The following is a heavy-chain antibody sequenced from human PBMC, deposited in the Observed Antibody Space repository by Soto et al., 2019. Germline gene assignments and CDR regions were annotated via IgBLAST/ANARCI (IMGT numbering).Heavy chain of an antibody. CDR3: AKGSDYDFWSGYLGINY. J-gene: IGHJ4*02. CDR2: ISGSGGST. CDR1: GFTFSSYA. V-gene: IGHV3-23*01. Sequence: GGSLRLSCAASGFTFSSYAMSWVRQAPGKGLEWVSAISGSGGSTYYADSVKGRFTISRDNSKNTLYLQMNSLRAEDTAVYYCAKGSDYDFWSGYLGINYWGQGTLVTVSS. D-gene: IGHD3-3*01.